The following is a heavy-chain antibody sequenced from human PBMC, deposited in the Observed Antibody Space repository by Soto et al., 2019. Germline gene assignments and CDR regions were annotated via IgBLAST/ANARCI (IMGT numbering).Heavy chain of an antibody. CDR3: ARERNLGRWIQPLDS. CDR2: INHSGSI. D-gene: IGHD2-2*03. V-gene: IGHV4-34*01. CDR1: GGSFSGQY. Sequence: PSETLSLTCAVYGGSFSGQYWSWIRQPPGKGLEWIGEINHSGSINYNPSLESRVTISEDTSKNQFSLKLSSVTAADTAVYYCARERNLGRWIQPLDSWGQGTLVTVSS. J-gene: IGHJ4*02.